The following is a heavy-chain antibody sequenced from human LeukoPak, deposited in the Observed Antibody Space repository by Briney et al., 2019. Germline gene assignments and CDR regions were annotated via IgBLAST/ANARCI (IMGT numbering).Heavy chain of an antibody. CDR1: SGSFRTYY. D-gene: IGHD3-9*01. Sequence: SETLSLTCTVSSGSFRTYYWSWIRQPPGKGLEWIGYIFYNEGTSYNPSLKSRVSISVDTSNNQLSLKVNSVTAADTAMYYCVRVSWFPGASYYYMDVWGKGTTVTVSS. CDR2: IFYNEGT. J-gene: IGHJ6*03. V-gene: IGHV4-59*01. CDR3: VRVSWFPGASYYYMDV.